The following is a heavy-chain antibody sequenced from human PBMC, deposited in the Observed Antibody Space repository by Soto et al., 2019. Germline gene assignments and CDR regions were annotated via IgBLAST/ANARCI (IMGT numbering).Heavy chain of an antibody. CDR2: ISGSGGST. CDR1: GFTFSSYA. Sequence: GGSLRLSCAASGFTFSSYAMSWVRQATGKGLEWVSAISGSGGSTYYADSVKGRFTISRDNSKNTLYLQMNSLRAEDTAVYYCAKRTYYYYYYMDVWGKGTTVTVSS. V-gene: IGHV3-23*01. J-gene: IGHJ6*03. CDR3: AKRTYYYYYYMDV.